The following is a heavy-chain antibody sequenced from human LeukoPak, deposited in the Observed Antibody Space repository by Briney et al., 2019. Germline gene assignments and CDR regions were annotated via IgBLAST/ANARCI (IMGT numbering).Heavy chain of an antibody. Sequence: GGSLRLSCAASGFTFSSYSMNWVRQAPGKGLEWVSSISSSSSYIYYADSVKGRFTISRDNAKNSLYLQMNSLRAEDTAVYYCASSIVGAIYYFDYWGQGTLVTVSS. D-gene: IGHD1-26*01. J-gene: IGHJ4*02. CDR3: ASSIVGAIYYFDY. CDR1: GFTFSSYS. CDR2: ISSSSSYI. V-gene: IGHV3-21*01.